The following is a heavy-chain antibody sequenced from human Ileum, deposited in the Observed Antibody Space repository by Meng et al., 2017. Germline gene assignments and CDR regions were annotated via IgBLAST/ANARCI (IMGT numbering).Heavy chain of an antibody. CDR3: ARHGGYSQDF. D-gene: IGHD4-23*01. CDR1: SGSISSNTY. CDR2: ISHSGSA. Sequence: QGQPQASGPGLVRPSGTLSLTCAVSSGSISSNTYWSWVRQPPGKGLEWIGQISHSGSAYYNPSLKSRVTMSVDKSKSQFSLMLTSVTAADTAIYYCARHGGYSQDFWGQGTLVTVSS. V-gene: IGHV4-4*02. J-gene: IGHJ4*02.